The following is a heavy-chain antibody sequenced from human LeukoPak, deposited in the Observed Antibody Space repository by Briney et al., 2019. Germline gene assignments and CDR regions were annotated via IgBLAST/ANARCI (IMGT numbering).Heavy chain of an antibody. CDR3: AKDPRGSYSRDYYYYMDV. CDR1: GFTFSSYG. Sequence: GGSLRLSCAASGFTFSSYGMHWVRQAPGKGLEWVAVIWYDGSNKYYAGSVKGRFTISRDNSKNTLYLQMNSLRAEDAAVYYCAKDPRGSYSRDYYYYMDVWGKGTTVTVSS. D-gene: IGHD1-26*01. CDR2: IWYDGSNK. J-gene: IGHJ6*03. V-gene: IGHV3-33*06.